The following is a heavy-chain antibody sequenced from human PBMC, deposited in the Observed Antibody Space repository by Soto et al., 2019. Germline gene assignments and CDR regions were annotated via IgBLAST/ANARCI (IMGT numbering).Heavy chain of an antibody. V-gene: IGHV3-33*01. CDR2: IWSDGNNK. CDR3: SRSLRGGVGENDY. D-gene: IGHD3-10*01. CDR1: GFIFSNYG. J-gene: IGHJ4*02. Sequence: QVQLVESGGGVVQPGTSLRLSCAASGFIFSNYGMHWVRQAPGKGLEWVAVIWSDGNNKNFADSVKGRFSMSRDNSKNTLYLQMNSLRAEDTAVYYCSRSLRGGVGENDYWGQGTLVIVSS.